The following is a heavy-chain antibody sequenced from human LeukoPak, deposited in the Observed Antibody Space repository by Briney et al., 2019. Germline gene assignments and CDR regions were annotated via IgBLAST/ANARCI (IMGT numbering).Heavy chain of an antibody. CDR2: IYTSGST. J-gene: IGHJ4*02. Sequence: PSETLSLTCTVSGDSLRNFFWSWIRQPAGKGLEWIGRIYTSGSTDYNPSLRSRVTMSVDTSRNQFSLKLTSVTAADTAVYYCARESKSYDGSGFYHDYWGQGTLVAVSS. CDR1: GDSLRNFF. CDR3: ARESKSYDGSGFYHDY. D-gene: IGHD3-22*01. V-gene: IGHV4-4*07.